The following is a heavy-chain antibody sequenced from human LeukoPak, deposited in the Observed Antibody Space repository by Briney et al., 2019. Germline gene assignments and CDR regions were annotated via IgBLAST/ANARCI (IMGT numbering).Heavy chain of an antibody. Sequence: GGSLRLSCAASGFTFSSYAMSWVRQAPGKGLEWVSAISGSGGSTYYADSVKGRFTISRDNAKNSLYLQMNSLRAEDTAVYYCARDRVRWELLSGVYFDYWGQGTLVTVSS. V-gene: IGHV3-23*01. D-gene: IGHD1-26*01. J-gene: IGHJ4*02. CDR3: ARDRVRWELLSGVYFDY. CDR2: ISGSGGST. CDR1: GFTFSSYA.